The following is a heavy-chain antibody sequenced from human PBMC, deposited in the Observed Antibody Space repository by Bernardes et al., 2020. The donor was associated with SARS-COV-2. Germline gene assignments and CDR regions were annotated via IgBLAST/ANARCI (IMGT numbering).Heavy chain of an antibody. CDR2: IYQSGTT. CDR1: GGSISSGDYS. V-gene: IGHV4-30-2*01. J-gene: IGHJ4*02. Sequence: SETLSLTCAVFGGSISSGDYSWSWIRQPPGKGLEWIGYIYQSGTTYYNPSLKSRVTISLDTSKTHFSLNLSSVTAADTAMYYCARGTLTSRATYYFDNWGQGTLVTVSS. CDR3: ARGTLTSRATYYFDN.